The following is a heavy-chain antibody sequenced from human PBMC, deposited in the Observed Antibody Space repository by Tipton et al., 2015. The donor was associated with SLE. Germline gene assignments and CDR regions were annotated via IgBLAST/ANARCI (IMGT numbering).Heavy chain of an antibody. D-gene: IGHD3-3*01. V-gene: IGHV3-23*01. CDR1: GFTFSNNA. CDR2: ISGSGDTL. J-gene: IGHJ4*02. CDR3: VKDTDPDGFWNFDY. Sequence: SLRLSCAASGFTFSNNAMTWVRQAPGKGLEWVSIISGSGDTLYYADSVKGRFTISRDISKNTVYLQMNSLRVEDTALYFCVKDTDPDGFWNFDYWGQGTLVTVSS.